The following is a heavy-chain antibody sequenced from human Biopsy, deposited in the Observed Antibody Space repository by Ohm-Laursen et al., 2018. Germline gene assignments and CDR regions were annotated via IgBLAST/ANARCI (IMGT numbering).Heavy chain of an antibody. CDR3: ARADPPLFYYGSGSSNWFDP. CDR1: GHTFTSYE. V-gene: IGHV1-8*01. Sequence: ASVTVSCQASGHTFTSYEINWVRQATGHGLEWMGWMNTDSGNTGYAQNFQGRVTMTRNTSISTAYMELSSLKSEDTAVYFCARADPPLFYYGSGSSNWFDPWGQGTLVTVSS. D-gene: IGHD3-10*01. J-gene: IGHJ5*02. CDR2: MNTDSGNT.